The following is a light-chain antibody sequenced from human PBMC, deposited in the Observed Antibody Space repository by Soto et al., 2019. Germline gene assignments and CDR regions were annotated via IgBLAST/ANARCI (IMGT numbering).Light chain of an antibody. Sequence: DIQLNQSPSFLSASVGDRVTISCRASQDMSTYVAWYQQKPGEAPKLLIYGASTLRSGVPSRFSGSESGAVFTLTISSLQPEDFATYYCQQLHSYPITFGQGTRLEIK. CDR1: QDMSTY. V-gene: IGKV1-9*01. CDR2: GAS. CDR3: QQLHSYPIT. J-gene: IGKJ5*01.